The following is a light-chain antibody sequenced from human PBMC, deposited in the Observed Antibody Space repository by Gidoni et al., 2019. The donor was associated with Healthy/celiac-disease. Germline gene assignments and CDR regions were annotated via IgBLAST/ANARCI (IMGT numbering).Light chain of an antibody. CDR3: QQYYSTPYT. CDR1: QSVLYSSNNKNY. Sequence: DIVITHSPDSLPVSLGERATINCKSSQSVLYSSNNKNYLAWYQQKPGQPPKLLIYWASTRESGVPDRFSGSGSGTDFTLTISSLQAEDVAVYYCQQYYSTPYTFGQGTKLEIK. V-gene: IGKV4-1*01. CDR2: WAS. J-gene: IGKJ2*01.